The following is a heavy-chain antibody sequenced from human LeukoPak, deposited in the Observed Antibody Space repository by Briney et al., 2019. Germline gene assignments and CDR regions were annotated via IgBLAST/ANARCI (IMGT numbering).Heavy chain of an antibody. Sequence: GGSLRLSCAASVLTLSSYGMHSVRQAPGKGLGWVSFIRHDESNKYYGDSVKGRFTTSRDNSKNTMYLQMNRLGAEDAAVYYCAKDQGAQVGYYYGMDVWGQGTTVTVSS. CDR3: AKDQGAQVGYYYGMDV. J-gene: IGHJ6*02. V-gene: IGHV3-30*02. CDR1: VLTLSSYG. D-gene: IGHD1-26*01. CDR2: IRHDESNK.